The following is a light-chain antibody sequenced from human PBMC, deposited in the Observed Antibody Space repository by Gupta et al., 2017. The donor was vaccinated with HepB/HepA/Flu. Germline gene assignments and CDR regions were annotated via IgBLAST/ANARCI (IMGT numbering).Light chain of an antibody. Sequence: SYDLTQPPSVSVSPGQTASITCSGDKLGDKFTCWYQQKPGQSPVLVIYQDYKRPSGIPDRFPGSNSGNTATLTISGTQTMDEADYYCQAWDSTTGVFGTGTKVTVL. J-gene: IGLJ1*01. CDR3: QAWDSTTGV. CDR2: QDY. CDR1: KLGDKF. V-gene: IGLV3-1*01.